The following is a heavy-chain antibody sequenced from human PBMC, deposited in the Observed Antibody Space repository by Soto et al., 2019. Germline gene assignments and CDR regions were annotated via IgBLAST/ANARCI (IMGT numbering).Heavy chain of an antibody. Sequence: EVQLVESGGGLVQPGGSLRLSCAASGFTFNTYWMHWVRQAPGKGLVWVSHIVSDGSSTTYADSVKGRFTISRDNTKNTLYLQMNSLRVEDTAVYYCARGGWEKPPDYWGQGTLVTVSS. V-gene: IGHV3-74*01. CDR3: ARGGWEKPPDY. J-gene: IGHJ4*02. D-gene: IGHD1-26*01. CDR2: IVSDGSST. CDR1: GFTFNTYW.